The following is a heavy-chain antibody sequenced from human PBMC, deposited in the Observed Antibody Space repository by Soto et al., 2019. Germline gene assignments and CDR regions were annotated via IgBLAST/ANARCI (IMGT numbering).Heavy chain of an antibody. CDR3: ARGRIKRNYYDSSGYYYLDY. CDR2: INHSGST. Sequence: SETLSLTCAVYGGSFSCYYWSWIRQPPGKGLEWIGEINHSGSTNYNPSLKSRVTISVDTSKNQFSLKLSSVTAADTAVYYCARGRIKRNYYDSSGYYYLDYWGQGTLVTVSS. D-gene: IGHD3-22*01. J-gene: IGHJ4*02. V-gene: IGHV4-34*01. CDR1: GGSFSCYY.